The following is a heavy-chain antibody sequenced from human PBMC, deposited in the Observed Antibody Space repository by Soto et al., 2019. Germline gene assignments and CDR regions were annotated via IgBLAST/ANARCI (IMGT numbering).Heavy chain of an antibody. CDR2: ISYDGSNK. V-gene: IGHV3-30*18. Sequence: GGSLRLSCAASGFTFSSYGMHWVRQAPGKGLEWVAVISYDGSNKYYADSVKGRFTISRDNSKNTLYLQMNSLRAEDTAVYYCEQDSHMATPGVFDYWGQGTLVTVSS. CDR3: EQDSHMATPGVFDY. D-gene: IGHD5-12*01. CDR1: GFTFSSYG. J-gene: IGHJ4*02.